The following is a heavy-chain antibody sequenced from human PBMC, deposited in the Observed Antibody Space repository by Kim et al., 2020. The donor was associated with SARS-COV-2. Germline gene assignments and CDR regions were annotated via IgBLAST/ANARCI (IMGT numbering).Heavy chain of an antibody. D-gene: IGHD3-10*01. CDR1: GYSFISYG. CDR2: VDGDNSST. CDR3: ARGDLGKTTYYLFDF. J-gene: IGHJ4*02. Sequence: ASVKVSCKASGYSFISYGIYWVRQAPGQGLEWMGWVDGDNSSTKYAEKFQGRVILTTDMSTRTAYMELRSLRSDDTAVYYCARGDLGKTTYYLFDFWGQGTPVTVSS. V-gene: IGHV1-18*01.